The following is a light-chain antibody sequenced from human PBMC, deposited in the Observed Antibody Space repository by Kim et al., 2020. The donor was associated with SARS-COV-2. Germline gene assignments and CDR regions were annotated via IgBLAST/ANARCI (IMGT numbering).Light chain of an antibody. CDR3: QQYGNSPWT. CDR2: DAS. Sequence: DIVLTQSPGTLSLSPGDRATLSCRASQSVINNYLAWYQQKPGQAPRLLMYDASTRATDIPDSFSGSGSGTDFTLTISRLEPEDFAVHYCQQYGNSPWTFGQGTKVDIK. V-gene: IGKV3-20*01. J-gene: IGKJ1*01. CDR1: QSVINNY.